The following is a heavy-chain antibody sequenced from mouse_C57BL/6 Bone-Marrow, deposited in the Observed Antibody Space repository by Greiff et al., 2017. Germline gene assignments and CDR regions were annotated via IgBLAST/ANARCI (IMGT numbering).Heavy chain of an antibody. Sequence: VKLMESGAELMKPGASVKMSCKASGYTFTTYSIEWMKQNHGKSLEWIGNFHPYNDDTKYNEKFKGKATLAVEKSSSTAYLALSRLTSDASAVYYCARWDGYYYFDYWGQGTTLTVSS. CDR2: FHPYNDDT. V-gene: IGHV1-47*01. CDR1: GYTFTTYS. J-gene: IGHJ2*01. D-gene: IGHD2-3*01. CDR3: ARWDGYYYFDY.